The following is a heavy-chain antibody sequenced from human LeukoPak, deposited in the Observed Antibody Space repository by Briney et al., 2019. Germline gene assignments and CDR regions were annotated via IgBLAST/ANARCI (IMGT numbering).Heavy chain of an antibody. CDR1: GYTFTGYY. D-gene: IGHD5-24*01. V-gene: IGHV1-2*02. CDR2: INPNSGGT. Sequence: GASVKVSCKASGYTFTGYYIHWVRQAPGQGPEWMGWINPNSGGTNYAQKFQGRVTMTRDTSISTAYMELSRLRSDDTAIYYCARELVATMQTLDYWGQGTLVTVSS. CDR3: ARELVATMQTLDY. J-gene: IGHJ4*02.